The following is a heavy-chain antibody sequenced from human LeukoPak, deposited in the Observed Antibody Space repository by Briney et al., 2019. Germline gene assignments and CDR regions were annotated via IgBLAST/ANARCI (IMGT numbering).Heavy chain of an antibody. J-gene: IGHJ4*02. V-gene: IGHV3-48*03. D-gene: IGHD3-10*01. CDR1: GFNFGGYE. Sequence: GGSLRLSCITSGFNFGGYEFTWVRQAPGKGLEWVSFISESGDSTRYADPVKGRFTISRDNAKRSVYLQMNSLRDDDTAVYYCARVPSILWTSGSFLIHSWGRGPLVTISS. CDR3: ARVPSILWTSGSFLIHS. CDR2: ISESGDST.